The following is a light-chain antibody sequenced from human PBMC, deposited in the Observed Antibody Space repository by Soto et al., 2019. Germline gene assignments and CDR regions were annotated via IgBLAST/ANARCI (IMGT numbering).Light chain of an antibody. CDR2: GAS. V-gene: IGKV3-15*01. CDR3: QQYNDWPPWT. Sequence: EIVMTQSPATLSVSPGERATLSCRASQRVSSNLAWSQQKPGQAPRLLISGASTRATGVPARFSGSGSGTEFTLTISSLQSEDFAVYYCQQYNDWPPWTFGQGTKVEI. CDR1: QRVSSN. J-gene: IGKJ1*01.